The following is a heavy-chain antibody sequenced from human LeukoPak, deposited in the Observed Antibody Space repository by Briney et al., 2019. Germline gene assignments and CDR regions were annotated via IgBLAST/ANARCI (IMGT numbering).Heavy chain of an antibody. Sequence: PGGSLRLSCAASGFTFSGYSMNWVRQAPGKGLEWVSYISSGSRTIYYADSVKGRFTISRDNAKNSLYLQMNSLRADDTAVYYCARDRSNSWSKDYWGQGTLVTVSS. CDR1: GFTFSGYS. CDR2: ISSGSRTI. CDR3: ARDRSNSWSKDY. V-gene: IGHV3-48*01. D-gene: IGHD6-13*01. J-gene: IGHJ4*02.